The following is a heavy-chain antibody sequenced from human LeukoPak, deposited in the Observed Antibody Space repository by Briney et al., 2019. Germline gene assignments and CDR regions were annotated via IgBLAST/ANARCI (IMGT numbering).Heavy chain of an antibody. CDR3: ARAGSGPGGGRTIPYYYMDV. Sequence: ASVQVSCEASGYTFTGYYIHWVRQAPGQGLEWMGWINPNSGYTNHAQKFQGRVTMTSDTSITTAYMDLSRLRSDDTAVYFCARAGSGPGGGRTIPYYYMDVWGKGTTVTISS. D-gene: IGHD5-24*01. V-gene: IGHV1-2*02. J-gene: IGHJ6*03. CDR2: INPNSGYT. CDR1: GYTFTGYY.